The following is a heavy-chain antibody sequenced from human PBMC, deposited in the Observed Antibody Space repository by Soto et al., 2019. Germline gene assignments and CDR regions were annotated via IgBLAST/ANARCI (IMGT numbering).Heavy chain of an antibody. CDR1: GFTFSSYC. CDR2: FRSGGDDDTT. J-gene: IGHJ4*02. Sequence: GGSLRLSCAASGFTFSSYCMSWVRQGPGKGLEWVSGFRSGGDDDTTYYADSVRGRFTISRDNSKNTLFLQMRSLRAEETAIYYCAKRVNCGAVIQFFYYWGQGTLVTVSS. V-gene: IGHV3-23*01. D-gene: IGHD2-21*01. CDR3: AKRVNCGAVIQFFYY.